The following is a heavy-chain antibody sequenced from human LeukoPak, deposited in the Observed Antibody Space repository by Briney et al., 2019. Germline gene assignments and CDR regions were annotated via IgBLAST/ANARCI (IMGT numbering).Heavy chain of an antibody. CDR2: ISSSSSYT. J-gene: IGHJ4*02. Sequence: GGSLRLSCVASGFTFSSYSMNWARQAPGKGLEWVSSISSSSSYTYYADSVKGRFTISRDNAKNSLYLQMNSLRAEDTAVYYCARVEGYSGSYYWGQGTLVTVSS. CDR1: GFTFSSYS. D-gene: IGHD1-26*01. CDR3: ARVEGYSGSYY. V-gene: IGHV3-21*01.